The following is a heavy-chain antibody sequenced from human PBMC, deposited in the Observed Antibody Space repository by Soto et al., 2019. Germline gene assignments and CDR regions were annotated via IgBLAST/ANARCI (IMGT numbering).Heavy chain of an antibody. CDR2: INPSGGST. CDR3: ARDQGYFAVAGTGYFDY. V-gene: IGHV1-46*01. Sequence: ASVKVSCKASGYTFTSYYMHWVRQAPGQGLEWMGIINPSGGSTSYAQKFQGRVTMTRDTSTSTVYMELSSLRSEDTAVYYCARDQGYFAVAGTGYFDYWGQGTLVTVSP. J-gene: IGHJ4*02. CDR1: GYTFTSYY. D-gene: IGHD6-19*01.